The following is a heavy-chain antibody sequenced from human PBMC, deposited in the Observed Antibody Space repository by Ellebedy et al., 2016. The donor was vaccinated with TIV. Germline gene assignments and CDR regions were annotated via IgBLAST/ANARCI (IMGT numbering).Heavy chain of an antibody. Sequence: AASVKVSCKVYGYTFNALAIHWVRQAPGKGLEWMGGFDPDAGETVCAQKFQDRFFMTDDTTTDTAYMELTRLTSEDTGVYFCTTGVLADYSADYYYGLDVWGQGTTVTVSS. CDR1: GYTFNALA. D-gene: IGHD2-15*01. CDR2: FDPDAGET. J-gene: IGHJ6*02. CDR3: TTGVLADYSADYYYGLDV. V-gene: IGHV1-24*01.